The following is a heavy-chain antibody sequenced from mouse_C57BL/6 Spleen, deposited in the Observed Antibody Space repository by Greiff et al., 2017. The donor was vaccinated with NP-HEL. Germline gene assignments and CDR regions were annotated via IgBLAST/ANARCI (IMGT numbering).Heavy chain of an antibody. CDR2: IDPENGDT. D-gene: IGHD2-1*01. V-gene: IGHV14-4*01. J-gene: IGHJ3*01. Sequence: EVQLQQSGAELVRPGASVKLSCTASGFNIKDDYMHWVKQRPEQGLEWIGWIDPENGDTEYASKFQGKATITADTSSNTAYLQLSSLTSEDTAVYYCTRGLLLFWGQGTLVTVSA. CDR1: GFNIKDDY. CDR3: TRGLLLF.